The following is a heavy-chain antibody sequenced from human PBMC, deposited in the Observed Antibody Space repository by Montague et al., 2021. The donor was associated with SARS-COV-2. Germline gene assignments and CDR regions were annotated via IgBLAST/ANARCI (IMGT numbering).Heavy chain of an antibody. V-gene: IGHV4-34*01. J-gene: IGHJ6*02. CDR3: VRADRRDPDTPHLYYYKGMDL. D-gene: IGHD2-15*01. Sequence: SETLSLTCAVSGVSLSGAFWSWVRQPPGKRLEWIGETNHNGGTNYNPSLRSRVTISVDTSKNQVSLNLRSVTAADTAVYFCVRADRRDPDTPHLYYYKGMDLWGQGTTVTVSS. CDR2: TNHNGGT. CDR1: GVSLSGAF.